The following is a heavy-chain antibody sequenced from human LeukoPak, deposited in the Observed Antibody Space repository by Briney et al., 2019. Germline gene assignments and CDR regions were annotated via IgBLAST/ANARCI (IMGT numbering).Heavy chain of an antibody. V-gene: IGHV4-34*01. J-gene: IGHJ4*02. CDR3: ARKQPPYYGSGSYSFDY. CDR2: INHSGST. Sequence: SETLSLTCAVYGGSFSGYYWSWIRQPPGKGLEWIGEINHSGSTNYNPSLKSRVTISVDTSKNQFSLKLSSVTAADTAVYYCARKQPPYYGSGSYSFDYRGQGALVTVSS. CDR1: GGSFSGYY. D-gene: IGHD3-10*01.